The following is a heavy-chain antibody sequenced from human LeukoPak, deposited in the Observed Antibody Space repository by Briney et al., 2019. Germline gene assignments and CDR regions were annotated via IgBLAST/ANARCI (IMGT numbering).Heavy chain of an antibody. J-gene: IGHJ4*02. CDR3: AKDQGASGWGAFDY. Sequence: GGSLRLSCAASGFFFSDYYMSWIRQAPGKGLEWVSFISGDGGTTYYPDSVKGRFTISRDNSRSSLYLQMNSLRTEDTALYFCAKDQGASGWGAFDYWGQGTLVTVSS. V-gene: IGHV3-43*02. CDR1: GFFFSDYY. CDR2: ISGDGGTT. D-gene: IGHD6-19*01.